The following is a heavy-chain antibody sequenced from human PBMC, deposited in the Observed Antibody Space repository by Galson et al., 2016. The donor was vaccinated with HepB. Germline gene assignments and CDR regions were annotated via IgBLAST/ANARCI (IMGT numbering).Heavy chain of an antibody. CDR1: GFTFSSDY. V-gene: IGHV3-7*03. J-gene: IGHJ5*02. Sequence: SLRLSCAASGFTFSSDYMLWARQAPGKGLEWVANINRDGSTKNYADSVRGRFTISRDNAQNSLYLQMNSLRVEDTAVYYCARGKAVTGSDPLDPWGQGTLVTVSS. D-gene: IGHD6-19*01. CDR3: ARGKAVTGSDPLDP. CDR2: INRDGSTK.